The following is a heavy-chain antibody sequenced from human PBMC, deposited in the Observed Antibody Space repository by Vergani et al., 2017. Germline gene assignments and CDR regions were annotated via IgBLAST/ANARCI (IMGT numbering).Heavy chain of an antibody. D-gene: IGHD2-2*01. V-gene: IGHV4-59*01. CDR3: AREVTCSSTSCYSGAFDI. J-gene: IGHJ3*02. CDR1: GGSISSYY. CDR2: IYYSGIT. Sequence: QVQLQESGPGLVKPSETLSLTCTVSGGSISSYYWSWIRQPPGKGLEWIGYIYYSGITNYNPSLKSRVTISVDTSKNQFSLKLSSVTAADTAVYYCAREVTCSSTSCYSGAFDIWGQGRMVTVSS.